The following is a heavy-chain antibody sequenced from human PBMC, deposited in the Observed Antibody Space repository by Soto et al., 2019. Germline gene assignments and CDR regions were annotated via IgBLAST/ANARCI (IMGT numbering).Heavy chain of an antibody. Sequence: QVQLQESGPGLVKPSETLSLTCTVSGGSISSYYWSWIRQPPGKGLEWIGYIYYSGSTNYNPSLKSRVTISVDTSKNQFSLKLSSVTAADTAVSYCARHVPYCSDTSHCAYGMDVWGQGTTVTVSS. CDR1: GGSISSYY. J-gene: IGHJ6*02. CDR3: ARHVPYCSDTSHCAYGMDV. V-gene: IGHV4-59*08. CDR2: IYYSGST. D-gene: IGHD2-2*01.